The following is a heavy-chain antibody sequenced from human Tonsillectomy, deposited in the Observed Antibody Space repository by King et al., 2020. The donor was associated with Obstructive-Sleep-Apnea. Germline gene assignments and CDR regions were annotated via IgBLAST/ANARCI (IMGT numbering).Heavy chain of an antibody. J-gene: IGHJ5*02. CDR2: IYPGDSDT. Sequence: QLVQSGAEVKKPGASLKISCKGSGYSFTSYWIGWVRQMPGKGLEWMGIIYPGDSDTRYSPSFQGQVTISADKSISTAYLQWSSLKASDTAMYYCARSDIVVVPAAIPPNWFDPWGQGTLVTVSS. D-gene: IGHD2-2*01. CDR1: GYSFTSYW. V-gene: IGHV5-51*01. CDR3: ARSDIVVVPAAIPPNWFDP.